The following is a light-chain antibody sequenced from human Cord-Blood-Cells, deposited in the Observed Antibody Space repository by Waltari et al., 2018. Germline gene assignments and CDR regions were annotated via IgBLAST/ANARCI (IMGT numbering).Light chain of an antibody. CDR3: QQYYSYPLT. V-gene: IGKV1-8*01. CDR1: QGISSY. J-gene: IGKJ4*01. Sequence: AIRMTQSPSSFSASTGDRVTITCRASQGISSYLAWYQQKPGKAPKLLINSASTLKSGVPSRFSGSGSGTDFTLTISCLQSADFATYYCQQYYSYPLTFGGGTKVEIK. CDR2: SAS.